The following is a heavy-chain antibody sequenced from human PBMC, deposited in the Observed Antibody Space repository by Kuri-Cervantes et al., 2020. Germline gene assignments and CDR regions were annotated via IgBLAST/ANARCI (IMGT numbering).Heavy chain of an antibody. CDR2: ISYDGSNK. Sequence: GGSLRLSCAASGFTFSSYGMHWVRQAPGKGLEWVAVISYDGSNKYYADSVKGRFTISRDNSKNTLYLQMNSLRAEDTAVYYCAKDDYSNLLYYYYYYGMDVWGQGTAVTVSS. J-gene: IGHJ6*02. CDR1: GFTFSSYG. CDR3: AKDDYSNLLYYYYYYGMDV. V-gene: IGHV3-30*18. D-gene: IGHD4-11*01.